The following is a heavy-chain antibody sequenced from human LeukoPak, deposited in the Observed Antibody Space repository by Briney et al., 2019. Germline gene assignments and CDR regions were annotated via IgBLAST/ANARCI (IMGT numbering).Heavy chain of an antibody. J-gene: IGHJ4*02. CDR2: ISYDGSNK. CDR1: GFTFSSYG. D-gene: IGHD6-13*01. CDR3: ARGGYSSSWYWGGYYFDY. Sequence: GGSLRLSCAASGFTFSSYGMHWVRQAPGKGLEWVAVISYDGSNKYYADSVKGRFTISRDNSKNTLYLQMNSLRAEDTAVYYCARGGYSSSWYWGGYYFDYWGQGTLVTVSS. V-gene: IGHV3-30*03.